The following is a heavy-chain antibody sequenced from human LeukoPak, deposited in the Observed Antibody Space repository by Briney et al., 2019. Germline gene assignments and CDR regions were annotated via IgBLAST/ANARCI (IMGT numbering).Heavy chain of an antibody. Sequence: SETLSPTCTVSGGSISTYYWSWIRQPPGKGLEWIGYIYYTGSTNYNPSLKNRVTISVDTSKNQFSLKLSSVTAADTAVYYCARDRGDGYDYFWDYWGQGTLVTVSS. CDR3: ARDRGDGYDYFWDY. J-gene: IGHJ4*02. CDR2: IYYTGST. D-gene: IGHD5-12*01. CDR1: GGSISTYY. V-gene: IGHV4-59*01.